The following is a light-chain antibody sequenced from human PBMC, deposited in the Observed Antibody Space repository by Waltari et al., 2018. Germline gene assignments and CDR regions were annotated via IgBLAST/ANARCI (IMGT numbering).Light chain of an antibody. CDR2: ENT. CDR3: GTWDSSLSGAV. V-gene: IGLV1-51*02. CDR1: SSNIGNNY. Sequence: QSVLTQPPSVSAAPGQRVTISCSGGSSNIGNNYVSWYRQFPGKAHKILIYENTERPAGIPGRFSGSKSGTSATLDITGLQAGDEADYYCGTWDSSLSGAVFGGGTHLTVL. J-gene: IGLJ7*01.